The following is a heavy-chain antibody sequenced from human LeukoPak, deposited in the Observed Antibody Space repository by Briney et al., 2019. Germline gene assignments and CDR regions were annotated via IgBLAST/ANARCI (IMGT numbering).Heavy chain of an antibody. CDR2: ISYDGSDE. Sequence: GGSLRLSCAASGFTFSSYGMHWVRQAPGKGLEWVAVISYDGSDEYYADSVKGRFTISRDNSKNTLYLQMNSLRAEDTAVYYCAKDGTYGGNSEYYFDYWGQGTLVTVSS. CDR1: GFTFSSYG. D-gene: IGHD4-23*01. V-gene: IGHV3-30*18. J-gene: IGHJ4*02. CDR3: AKDGTYGGNSEYYFDY.